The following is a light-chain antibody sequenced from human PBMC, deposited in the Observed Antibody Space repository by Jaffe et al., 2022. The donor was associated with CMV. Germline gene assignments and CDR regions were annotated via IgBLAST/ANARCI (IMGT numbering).Light chain of an antibody. V-gene: IGKV3-20*01. CDR2: GAS. CDR1: QSVSNNY. Sequence: EIVLTQSPGTLSVSPGERATLSCRTSQSVSNNYLAWYQQKPGQAPRLLIYGASSRATGIPDRFSGSGSGTDFTLTISRLEPEDFAVYYCQQYGTSPGVTFGPGTKVDIK. CDR3: QQYGTSPGVT. J-gene: IGKJ3*01.